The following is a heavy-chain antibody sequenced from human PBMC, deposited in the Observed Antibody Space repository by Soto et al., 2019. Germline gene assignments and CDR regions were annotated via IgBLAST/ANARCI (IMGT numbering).Heavy chain of an antibody. J-gene: IGHJ4*02. Sequence: EVQLLESGGGLVQPGGSLRLSCAASGFTFSTFAMSWVRQAPGKGSEWVSGISGSGTSTYYADSVKGRFTISRDNSKNTLYLQMNSLRAEDTAVYYCAKTEQWLIAYFDYWGQGTLVTVSS. CDR3: AKTEQWLIAYFDY. CDR1: GFTFSTFA. V-gene: IGHV3-23*01. CDR2: ISGSGTST. D-gene: IGHD6-19*01.